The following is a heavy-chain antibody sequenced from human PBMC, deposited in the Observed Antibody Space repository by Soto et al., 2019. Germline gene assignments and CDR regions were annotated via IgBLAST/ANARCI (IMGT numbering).Heavy chain of an antibody. CDR1: GYTFTSYG. J-gene: IGHJ5*02. Sequence: QVQLVQSGAEVKKPGASVKVSCKASGYTFTSYGISWVRQAPGQGLEWMGWISAYNGNTNYAQKLQGRGTMTTDTSTSTAYMELRSLRSDDTAVYYCARDEGYKWNYGGSWFDPWGQGTLVTVSS. CDR3: ARDEGYKWNYGGSWFDP. D-gene: IGHD1-7*01. V-gene: IGHV1-18*01. CDR2: ISAYNGNT.